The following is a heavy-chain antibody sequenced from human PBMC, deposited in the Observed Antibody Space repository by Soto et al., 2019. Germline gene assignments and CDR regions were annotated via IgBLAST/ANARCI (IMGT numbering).Heavy chain of an antibody. CDR3: ARDGFCSAGTCCDWYVDL. V-gene: IGHV4-59*01. CDR2: IYHSGST. CDR1: GGSITNYY. D-gene: IGHD2-15*01. Sequence: QVQLQESGPGLVKPSETLSLTCTVSGGSITNYYWSWSWIRQPPGKGLEWIGYIYHSGSTSYNPXXKSRVTMAVDXXKXQXXLKLNSVTAADTAVYYCARDGFCSAGTCCDWYVDLWGRGTLVTVSS. J-gene: IGHJ2*01.